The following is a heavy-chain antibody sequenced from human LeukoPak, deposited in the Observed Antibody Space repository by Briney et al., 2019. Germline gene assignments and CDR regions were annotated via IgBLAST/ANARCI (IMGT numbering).Heavy chain of an antibody. CDR2: IYHSGST. V-gene: IGHV4-4*02. Sequence: SETLSLTCAVSGGSISSRSWWSWVRPPPEKGLEWIGEIYHSGSTNYNPSLKSRVTISVDKSKNQFSLKLTSVTAADTAVYYCARVAVVAETIVGFDYWGQGALVTVSS. CDR1: GGSISSRSW. D-gene: IGHD2-15*01. J-gene: IGHJ4*02. CDR3: ARVAVVAETIVGFDY.